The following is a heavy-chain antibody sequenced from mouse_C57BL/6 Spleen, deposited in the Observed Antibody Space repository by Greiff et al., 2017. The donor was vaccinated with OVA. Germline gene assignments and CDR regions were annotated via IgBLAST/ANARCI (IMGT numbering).Heavy chain of an antibody. CDR2: IWSDGST. D-gene: IGHD2-4*01. CDR3: ARQGGDYGYAMDD. Sequence: VQLQQSGPGLVAPSQSLSITCTVSGFSLTSYGVHWVRQPPGKGLEWLVVIWSDGSTTYNSALKSRLSISKDNSKSQVFLKMNSLQTDDTAMYYCARQGGDYGYAMDDWGQGTSVTVSS. V-gene: IGHV2-6-1*01. J-gene: IGHJ4*01. CDR1: GFSLTSYG.